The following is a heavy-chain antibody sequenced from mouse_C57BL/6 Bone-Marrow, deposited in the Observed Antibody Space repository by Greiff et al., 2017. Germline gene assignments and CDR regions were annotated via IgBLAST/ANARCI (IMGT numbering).Heavy chain of an antibody. J-gene: IGHJ1*03. CDR2: ISDGGSYS. CDR1: GFTFSGYA. Sequence: EVQGVESGGGLVKPGGSLKLSCAASGFTFSGYAMSWVRQTPEKRLEWVATISDGGSYSSSPDNVKGRFTISRYNAKNNLDLQVSHLKSEDTAMYYCASVPHFDVWGTGTTVTVSS. V-gene: IGHV5-4*01. CDR3: ASVPHFDV.